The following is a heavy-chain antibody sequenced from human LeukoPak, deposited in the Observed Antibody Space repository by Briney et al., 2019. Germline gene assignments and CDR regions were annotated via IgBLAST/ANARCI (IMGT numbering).Heavy chain of an antibody. D-gene: IGHD5-24*01. CDR2: IRSRAKDDTP. CDR3: TRSGVDYNFWLDF. V-gene: IGHV3-49*03. Sequence: PGGSLRLSCTFSGVTFGNSAISWFRQAPGKGLEWVGFIRSRAKDDTPQYAASVRGRFTISRDDSKNIAYLQMNSLRTDDTAVYYCTRSGVDYNFWLDFWGQGTLVTVS. J-gene: IGHJ4*02. CDR1: GVTFGNSA.